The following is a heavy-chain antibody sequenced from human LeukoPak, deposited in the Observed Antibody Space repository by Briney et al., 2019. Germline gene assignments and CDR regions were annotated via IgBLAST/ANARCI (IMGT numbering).Heavy chain of an antibody. D-gene: IGHD2-15*01. CDR3: ARSEGHCSDGACYAQKVIDH. CDR1: GYTFTTYW. J-gene: IGHJ4*02. CDR2: IYPGDFDT. Sequence: GESLKISCKGSGYTFTTYWIGWVRQMPGKGLEWMGIIYPGDFDTRYSPSFQGQVTISVDKSINTAYLQWRSLKASDTAMYYCARSEGHCSDGACYAQKVIDHWGQGTLVTVSS. V-gene: IGHV5-51*01.